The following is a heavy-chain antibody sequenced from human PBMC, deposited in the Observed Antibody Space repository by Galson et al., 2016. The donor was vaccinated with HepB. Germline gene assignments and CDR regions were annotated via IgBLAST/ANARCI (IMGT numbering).Heavy chain of an antibody. D-gene: IGHD3-16*01. V-gene: IGHV3-30*04. CDR2: ISSDGSQE. CDR1: GFSLSDNA. CDR3: ARAWGSSWVFHF. J-gene: IGHJ4*02. Sequence: SLRLSCAASGFSLSDNAMHWVRQSPGKGLEWVAVISSDGSQEFYSDSVKGRVTISRDLTSNTLFLQMNSLRPDDTAVYYCARAWGSSWVFHFWGQGTLVTVSS.